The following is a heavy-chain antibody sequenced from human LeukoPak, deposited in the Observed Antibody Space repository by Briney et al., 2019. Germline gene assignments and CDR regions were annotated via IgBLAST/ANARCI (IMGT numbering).Heavy chain of an antibody. Sequence: TPSETLSLTCAVYGGSFSGYYWSWIRQPPGKGLEWIGEINHSGSTNYNPSLKSRVTISVDTSKNQFSLKLSSVTAADTAVYYCARLSRPRAFDYWGQGTLVTVSS. V-gene: IGHV4-34*01. CDR1: GGSFSGYY. CDR2: INHSGST. J-gene: IGHJ4*02. CDR3: ARLSRPRAFDY.